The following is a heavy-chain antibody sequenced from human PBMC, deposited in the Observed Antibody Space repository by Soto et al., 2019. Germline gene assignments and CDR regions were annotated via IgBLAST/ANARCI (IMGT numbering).Heavy chain of an antibody. CDR2: ISAYNGNT. J-gene: IGHJ5*02. CDR3: ARSSQRRVELRVCWFDP. CDR1: GYTFTSYV. Sequence: ASVKVSCKASGYTFTSYVISWVRQAPGQGLEWMGWISAYNGNTNYAQKLQGRVIMTTDTSTSTAYMELRSLRSDDTAVYYCARSSQRRVELRVCWFDPCGEGTLVTVSS. D-gene: IGHD1-7*01. V-gene: IGHV1-18*01.